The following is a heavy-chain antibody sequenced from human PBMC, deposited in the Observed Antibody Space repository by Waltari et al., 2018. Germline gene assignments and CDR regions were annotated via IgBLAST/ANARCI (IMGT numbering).Heavy chain of an antibody. CDR1: GVSVNNYAHY. CDR2: MFHGGST. V-gene: IGHV4-61*08. CDR3: ARVTNDAFDF. J-gene: IGHJ3*01. Sequence: QVLLQESGPGLVRPSETLSLTCTVSGVSVNNYAHYWSWIRQPPGKGLEWIGYMFHGGSTDYKPSLKGRVNISTDKAKNQISLHLTSLTAADTALYFCARVTNDAFDFWGQGTMVIVSP.